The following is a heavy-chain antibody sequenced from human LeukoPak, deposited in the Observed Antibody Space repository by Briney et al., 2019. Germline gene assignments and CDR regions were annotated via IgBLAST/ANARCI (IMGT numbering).Heavy chain of an antibody. D-gene: IGHD6-19*01. CDR1: GYTFTGHH. CDR3: AKWRGYSIGWSGPFDE. Sequence: ASVKVSCKASGYTFTGHHMHSVRQAPGQGLESRGWIEAEGGGTHYAQKLQGSVPVPRETSISTAYMELSRLKPDDTAVYYCAKWRGYSIGWSGPFDEWGQGTLVSAS. CDR2: IEAEGGGT. J-gene: IGHJ4*01. V-gene: IGHV1-2*02.